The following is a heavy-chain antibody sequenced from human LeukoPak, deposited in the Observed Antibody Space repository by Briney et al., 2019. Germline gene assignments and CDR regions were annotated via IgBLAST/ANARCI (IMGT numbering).Heavy chain of an antibody. CDR1: GFTFSSYA. D-gene: IGHD2-15*01. V-gene: IGHV3-64*01. J-gene: IGHJ4*02. CDR3: ARARRDCSGGSCYSYYFDF. Sequence: GGSLRLSCAASGFTFSSYAIHWVRQAPGKGLEFVSAINRYGDSTYYANSVKGRFTISRDDSKNAVYLQMGSLRAEDMAVYYCARARRDCSGGSCYSYYFDFWGQGTLVTVSS. CDR2: INRYGDST.